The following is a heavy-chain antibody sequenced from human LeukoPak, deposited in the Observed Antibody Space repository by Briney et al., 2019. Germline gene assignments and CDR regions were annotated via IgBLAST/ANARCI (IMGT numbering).Heavy chain of an antibody. CDR3: ARGRPLLYSSGWSSDY. D-gene: IGHD6-19*01. V-gene: IGHV1-3*01. J-gene: IGHJ4*02. Sequence: ASVKVSCKASGYTFTSYAMHWVRQAPGQRLEWMGWINAGNGNTKYSQKFQGRVTITRDTSASTAYMELSSLRSEDTAVNYCARGRPLLYSSGWSSDYWGQGALVTVSS. CDR1: GYTFTSYA. CDR2: INAGNGNT.